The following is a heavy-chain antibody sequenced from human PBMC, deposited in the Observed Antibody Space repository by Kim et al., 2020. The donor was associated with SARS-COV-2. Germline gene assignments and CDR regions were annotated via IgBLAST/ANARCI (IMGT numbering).Heavy chain of an antibody. V-gene: IGHV4-31*03. D-gene: IGHD3-22*01. CDR3: TREYFDSTTSYSGWLGS. J-gene: IGHJ5*01. Sequence: SETLSLTCNDSGGSIRSGSDYCTGTLKGARKGRACRGHSCYKGDTKDNVSLQSRVNISVDPSKNQISLNLRSVTVADTAVYFCTREYFDSTTSYSGWLGSWGQGTLVTVSS. CDR1: GGSIRSGSDY. CDR2: SCYKGDT.